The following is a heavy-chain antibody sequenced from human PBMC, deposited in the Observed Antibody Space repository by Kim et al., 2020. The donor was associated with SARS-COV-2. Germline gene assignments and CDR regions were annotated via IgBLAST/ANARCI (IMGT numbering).Heavy chain of an antibody. D-gene: IGHD3-22*01. CDR1: GDSVSSNSAA. CDR3: AREASMIVVVNYYYYGMDV. Sequence: SQTLSLTCAISGDSVSSNSAAWNWIRQSPSRGLEWLGRTYYRSKWYNDYAVSVKSRITINPDTSKNQFSLQLNSVTPEDTAVYYCAREASMIVVVNYYYYGMDVWGQGTTVTVSS. V-gene: IGHV6-1*01. CDR2: TYYRSKWYN. J-gene: IGHJ6*02.